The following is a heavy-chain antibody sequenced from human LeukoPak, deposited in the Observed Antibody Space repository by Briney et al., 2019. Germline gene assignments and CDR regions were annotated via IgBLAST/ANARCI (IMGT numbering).Heavy chain of an antibody. V-gene: IGHV1-69*04. CDR2: IIPILGIA. Sequence: SVTVSCKASGGTFSSYAISWVRQAPGQGLEWMGRIIPILGIANYAQKFQGRVTITADKSTSTAYMELSSLRSEDTAVYYCARVADIVVVPAATGNNWFDPWGQGTLVTVS. J-gene: IGHJ5*02. CDR1: GGTFSSYA. D-gene: IGHD2-2*01. CDR3: ARVADIVVVPAATGNNWFDP.